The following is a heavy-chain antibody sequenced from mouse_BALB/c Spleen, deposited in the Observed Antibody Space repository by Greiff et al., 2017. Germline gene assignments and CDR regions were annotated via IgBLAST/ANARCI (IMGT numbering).Heavy chain of an antibody. J-gene: IGHJ2*01. CDR1: GFTFSSFG. V-gene: IGHV5-17*02. Sequence: EVKLVESGGGLVQPGGSRKLSCAASGFTFSSFGMHWVRQAPEKGLEWVAYISSGSSTIYYADTVKGRFTISRDNPKNTLFLQMTSLRSEATAMYYCENVDYWGQGTTLTVSS. CDR2: ISSGSSTI. CDR3: ENVDY.